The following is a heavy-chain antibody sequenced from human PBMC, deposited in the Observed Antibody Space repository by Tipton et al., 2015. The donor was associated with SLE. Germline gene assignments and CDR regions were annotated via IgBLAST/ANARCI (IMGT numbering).Heavy chain of an antibody. J-gene: IGHJ6*03. CDR1: GGSISSYY. V-gene: IGHV4-59*01. D-gene: IGHD6-6*01. CDR2: IYYSGST. CDR3: ARDRGIAARPSYYYYYMDV. Sequence: GLVKPSETLSLTCTVSGGSISSYYWSWIRQPPGKGLEWIGYIYYSGSTNYNPSLKSRVTISVDTSKNQLSLKLSSVTAADTAVYYCARDRGIAARPSYYYYYMDVWGKGTTVTVSS.